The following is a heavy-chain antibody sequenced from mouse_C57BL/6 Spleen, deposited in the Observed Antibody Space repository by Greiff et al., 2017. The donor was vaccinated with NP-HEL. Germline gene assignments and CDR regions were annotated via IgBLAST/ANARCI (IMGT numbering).Heavy chain of an antibody. J-gene: IGHJ1*03. CDR3: ASPHYYGSSYDWYFDV. CDR1: GYAFSSSW. CDR2: IYPGDGDT. V-gene: IGHV1-82*01. Sequence: QVQLKQSGPELVKPGASVKISCKASGYAFSSSWMNWVKQRPGKGLEWIGRIYPGDGDTNYNGKFKGKATLTADKSSSTAYMQLSSLTSEDSAVYFCASPHYYGSSYDWYFDVWGTGTTVTVSS. D-gene: IGHD1-1*01.